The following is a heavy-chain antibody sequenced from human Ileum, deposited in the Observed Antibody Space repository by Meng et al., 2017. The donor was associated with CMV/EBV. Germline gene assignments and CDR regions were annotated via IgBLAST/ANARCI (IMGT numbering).Heavy chain of an antibody. CDR1: GLTFSSYG. CDR2: VRSDGSNK. CDR3: SSLGDY. J-gene: IGHJ4*02. D-gene: IGHD3-16*01. Sequence: QGLLVESGGGLVQPGGSLRLSCAVSGLTFSSYGMHWVRQAPGKGLEWVAFVRSDGSNKYYADSVKGRFTISRDNSENTLFLQMNSLRADDTAVYYCSSLGDYWGQGTLVTVSS. V-gene: IGHV3-30*02.